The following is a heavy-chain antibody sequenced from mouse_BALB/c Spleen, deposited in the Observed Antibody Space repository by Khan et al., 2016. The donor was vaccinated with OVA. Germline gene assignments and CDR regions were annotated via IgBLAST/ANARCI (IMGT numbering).Heavy chain of an antibody. CDR2: NNPSTGYT. J-gene: IGHJ2*01. CDR1: GYTFINYW. V-gene: IGHV1-7*01. Sequence: VKLLESGAELAKPGASVKMSCKASGYTFINYWILWVKQRPGQGLEWIGYNNPSTGYTEYNQNFTDKATLTADKSSNTAYMQLSILTSEDSAVYYCASRPLRCPFSSWGQGTTLPVSS. CDR3: ASRPLRCPFSS. D-gene: IGHD6-1*01.